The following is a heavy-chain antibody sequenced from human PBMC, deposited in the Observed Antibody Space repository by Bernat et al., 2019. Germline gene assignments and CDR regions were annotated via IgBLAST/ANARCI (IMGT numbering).Heavy chain of an antibody. D-gene: IGHD3-3*01. CDR1: GFTFSSYA. CDR2: ISSNGGST. V-gene: IGHV3-64*01. Sequence: EVQLVESGGGLVQPGGSLRLSCAASGFTFSSYAMHWVRQAPGKGLEYVSAISSNGGSTYYANSVKGRFTISRDNSKNTLYLQMGSLRAEDMAVYYCARTPLYYDVWSGYDDYWGQGTLVTVSS. J-gene: IGHJ4*02. CDR3: ARTPLYYDVWSGYDDY.